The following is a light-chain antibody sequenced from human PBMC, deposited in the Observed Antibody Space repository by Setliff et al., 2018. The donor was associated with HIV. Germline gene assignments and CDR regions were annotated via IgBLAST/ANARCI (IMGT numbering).Light chain of an antibody. J-gene: IGLJ1*01. Sequence: QSVLAQPASVSGSPGQSITTSCTGTSRDVGGGSNYVSWYQQHPGQAPKLIIFEVTTRFSGSRSGNTASLTISGLQAEDEADYYCNSFTSTTIYVFGTGTKVTVL. V-gene: IGLV2-14*03. CDR3: NSFTSTTIYV. CDR2: EV. CDR1: SRDVGGGSNY.